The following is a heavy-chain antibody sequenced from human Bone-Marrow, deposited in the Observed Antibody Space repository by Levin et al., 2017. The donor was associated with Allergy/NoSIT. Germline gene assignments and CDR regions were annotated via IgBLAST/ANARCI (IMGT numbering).Heavy chain of an antibody. CDR2: ICGSNT. J-gene: IGHJ4*02. V-gene: IGHV3-23*01. CDR1: GFTFSSYA. CDR3: AKGLTGSCYISVAS. D-gene: IGHD2-15*01. Sequence: RPGGSLRLSCTASGFTFSSYAMSWVRQAPGKGLEWVSAICGSNTYYADSVKGRFTISRDDSKSTLYLQMNSLRAEDTAVYYCAKGLTGSCYISVASWGQGTLVTVSS.